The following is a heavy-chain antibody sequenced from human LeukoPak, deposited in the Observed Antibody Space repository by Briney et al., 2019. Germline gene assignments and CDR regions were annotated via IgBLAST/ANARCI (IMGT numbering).Heavy chain of an antibody. CDR3: ARDRDSYGFFDY. CDR1: GYTFTSYG. V-gene: IGHV1-18*01. CDR2: ISAYNGNT. J-gene: IGHJ4*02. Sequence: ASVKVSCKASGYTFTSYGISWVRQAPGQGLEWMGWISAYNGNTNYAQKLQGRVTMTTDTSTSTAYMELRSLRPDDTAVYYCARDRDSYGFFDYWGQGALVTVSS. D-gene: IGHD5-18*01.